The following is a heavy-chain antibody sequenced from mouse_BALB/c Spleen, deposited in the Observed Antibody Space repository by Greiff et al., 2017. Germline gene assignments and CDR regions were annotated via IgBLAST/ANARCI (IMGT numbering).Heavy chain of an antibody. CDR2: ISDGGSYT. CDR1: GFTFSDYY. D-gene: IGHD2-2*01. V-gene: IGHV5-4*02. CDR3: ARDGYDGVYYAMDY. J-gene: IGHJ4*01. Sequence: EVMLVESGGGLVKPGGSLKLSCAASGFTFSDYYMYWVRQTPEKRLEWVATISDGGSYTYYPDSVKGRFTISRDNAKNNLYLQMSSLKSEDTAMYYCARDGYDGVYYAMDYWGQGTSVTVSA.